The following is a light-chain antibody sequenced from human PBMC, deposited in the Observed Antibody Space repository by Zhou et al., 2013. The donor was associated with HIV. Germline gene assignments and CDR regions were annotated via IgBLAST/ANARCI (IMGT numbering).Light chain of an antibody. J-gene: IGKJ5*01. V-gene: IGKV1-33*01. CDR3: QQYYSSPT. CDR2: GAS. Sequence: DIQMTQSPSSLSASVGDRVTITCQASQDISNYLNWYQQKPGKAPKVVIYGASKLEVGVPSRFSGSGSGTDHTLTISSLQPEDFATYYCQQYYSSPTFGQGTRLEIK. CDR1: QDISNY.